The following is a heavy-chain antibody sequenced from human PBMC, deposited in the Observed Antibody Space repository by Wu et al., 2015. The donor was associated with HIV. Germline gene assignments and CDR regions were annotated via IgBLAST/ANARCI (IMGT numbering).Heavy chain of an antibody. Sequence: QVQLVQSGAEVKKPGASVKVSCKASGYIFTGYYIHWVRQAPGQGLEWMGWINPNSGGTNYAQKFQGRVTMTRDTSISTAYMELSRPRSDDTAVYYCARAPHSSSWLDYWGQGTLVTVSS. CDR3: ARAPHSSSWLDY. D-gene: IGHD6-13*01. V-gene: IGHV1-2*02. J-gene: IGHJ4*02. CDR1: GYIFTGYY. CDR2: INPNSGGT.